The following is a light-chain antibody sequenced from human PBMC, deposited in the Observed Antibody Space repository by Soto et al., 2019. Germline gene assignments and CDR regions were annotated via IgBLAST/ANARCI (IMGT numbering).Light chain of an antibody. J-gene: IGLJ2*01. CDR1: NSDIGAYKF. CDR2: EVS. V-gene: IGLV2-8*01. Sequence: QSALTQPPSASGSPGQSVAISCTGTNSDIGAYKFVSWYQQHPGKAPKLIIYEVSIRPSGVPDRFSGSKSGNTASLTVPGLLAEDEADYYCSLYAGTNSVVFGGGTKLTVL. CDR3: SLYAGTNSVV.